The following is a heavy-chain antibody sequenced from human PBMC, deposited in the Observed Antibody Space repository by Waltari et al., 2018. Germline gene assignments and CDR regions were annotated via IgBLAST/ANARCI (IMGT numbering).Heavy chain of an antibody. D-gene: IGHD2-2*01. CDR2: ISLDGSK. J-gene: IGHJ4*02. CDR3: AREGGTSGYSGYFDD. V-gene: IGHV3-30*07. Sequence: DLVESGGGVVQPGRSLRLSCTAPGSTFSRHIIHWVRQAPGKGLEWVAEISLDGSKYYRASVEGRFTITGDNSHLTVSLQMNSLRPEDTALYYCAREGGTSGYSGYFDDWGQGTLVTVSS. CDR1: GSTFSRHI.